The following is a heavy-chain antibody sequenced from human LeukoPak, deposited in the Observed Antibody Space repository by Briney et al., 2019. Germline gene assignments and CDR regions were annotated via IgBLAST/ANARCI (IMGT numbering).Heavy chain of an antibody. CDR1: GGSISSNIHY. V-gene: IGHV4-39*01. CDR3: ARRGSSSSTLDYYFGY. Sequence: SETLSLTCTVSGGSISSNIHYWGWIRQPPGKGLEWIGSIYYSGSTYYNPSLKSRVTISVDTSKNQFSLKLSSVTAADTAVYYCARRGSSSSTLDYYFGYWGQGTLVTVSS. CDR2: IYYSGST. J-gene: IGHJ4*02. D-gene: IGHD6-6*01.